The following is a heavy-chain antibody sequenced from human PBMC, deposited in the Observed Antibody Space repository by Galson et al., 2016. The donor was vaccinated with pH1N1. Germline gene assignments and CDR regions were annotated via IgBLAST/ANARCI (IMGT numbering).Heavy chain of an antibody. Sequence: LRLSCAVSGFTFSSYSMNWVRQAPGKGLEWVASISSSSIYIYHADSVKGRFTISRDNAKNSLHLQMKSLRAEDTAVYYCVSCSAGTCLQTSTYDIWGQGTMVTVSS. J-gene: IGHJ3*02. D-gene: IGHD2-15*01. V-gene: IGHV3-21*01. CDR2: ISSSSIYI. CDR1: GFTFSSYS. CDR3: VSCSAGTCLQTSTYDI.